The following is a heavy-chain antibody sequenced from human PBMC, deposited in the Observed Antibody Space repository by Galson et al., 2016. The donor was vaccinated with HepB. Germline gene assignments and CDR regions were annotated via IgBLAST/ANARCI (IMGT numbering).Heavy chain of an antibody. CDR1: GFTCSRYW. D-gene: IGHD6-13*01. Sequence: SLRLSCAASGFTCSRYWMHWVRQAPGKGLEWLANIKQDGSEKYYVDSVRGRFTISRDNAMNSLYLHMSSLRAEDTALYYCTRTISATAGIDWGQGTLVTVSS. V-gene: IGHV3-7*04. J-gene: IGHJ4*02. CDR2: IKQDGSEK. CDR3: TRTISATAGID.